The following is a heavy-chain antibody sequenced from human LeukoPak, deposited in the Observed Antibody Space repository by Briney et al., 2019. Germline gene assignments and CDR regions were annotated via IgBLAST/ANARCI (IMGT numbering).Heavy chain of an antibody. V-gene: IGHV4-61*02. Sequence: PSETLSLTCTVSGGSISSGSYYWSWIRQPAGKGLEWIGRIYTGGSTNYNPSLKSRVTISVDTSKNQFSLKLSSVTAADTAVYYCARDSFRGVAMDVWGKGTTVTISS. CDR2: IYTGGST. J-gene: IGHJ6*03. CDR1: GGSISSGSYY. D-gene: IGHD3-16*01. CDR3: ARDSFRGVAMDV.